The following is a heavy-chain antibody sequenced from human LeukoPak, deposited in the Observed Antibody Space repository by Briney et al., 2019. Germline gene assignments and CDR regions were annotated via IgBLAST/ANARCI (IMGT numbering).Heavy chain of an antibody. D-gene: IGHD3-22*01. V-gene: IGHV3-21*04. CDR3: ARSSERKYYFDY. Sequence: SVKGRFTISRDNAKNTLYLQMNSLRAEDTAVYYCARSSERKYYFDYWGQGTLVTVSS. J-gene: IGHJ4*02.